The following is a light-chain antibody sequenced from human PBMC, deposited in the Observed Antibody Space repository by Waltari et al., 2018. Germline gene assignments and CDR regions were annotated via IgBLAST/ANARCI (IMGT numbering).Light chain of an antibody. Sequence: QLVLTQSPSASASLGASVKLTCTLSSGHSSKIIAWHQQQPENGPRYLMKVNSDGSHSKGEGIPDRSSGSSSGPERYLTISSVQSEDEADYYCQTGGHGTWVFGGGTKLTVL. CDR3: QTGGHGTWV. CDR2: VNSDGSH. J-gene: IGLJ3*02. V-gene: IGLV4-69*01. CDR1: SGHSSKI.